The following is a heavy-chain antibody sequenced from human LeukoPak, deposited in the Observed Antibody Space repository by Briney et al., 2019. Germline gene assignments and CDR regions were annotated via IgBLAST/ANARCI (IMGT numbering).Heavy chain of an antibody. CDR3: AKVGGYYRNYFDY. Sequence: GGSLRLSCAASGFTFSGYSMSWVRQAPGKGLEWVSAISGSGGSTYYADSVKGRFTISRDNSKNTLYLQMNSLRAEDTAVYYCAKVGGYYRNYFDYWGQGTLVTVSS. D-gene: IGHD3-22*01. CDR2: ISGSGGST. J-gene: IGHJ4*02. CDR1: GFTFSGYS. V-gene: IGHV3-23*01.